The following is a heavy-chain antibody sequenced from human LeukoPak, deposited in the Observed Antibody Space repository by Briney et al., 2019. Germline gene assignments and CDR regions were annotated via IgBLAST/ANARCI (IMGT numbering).Heavy chain of an antibody. CDR3: ARVGTDCSGGSCH. Sequence: ASVKVSCKASGYTFTSYGITWVRQAPGQGLEWMGRISTNNGNTNYAQKFQGRVTMTTDTSTSTAHTELRSLRSDDTAVYYCARVGTDCSGGSCHWGQGTLVTVSS. D-gene: IGHD2-15*01. V-gene: IGHV1-18*01. CDR2: ISTNNGNT. CDR1: GYTFTSYG. J-gene: IGHJ4*02.